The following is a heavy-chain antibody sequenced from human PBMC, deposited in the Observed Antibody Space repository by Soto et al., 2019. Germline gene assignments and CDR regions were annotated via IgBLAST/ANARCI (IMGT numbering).Heavy chain of an antibody. CDR1: GDSISSGDYY. J-gene: IGHJ3*02. CDR2: IYDSGST. D-gene: IGHD3-9*01. Sequence: TLSLTCTVSGDSISSGDYYWSWIRQPPGKGLEWIGYIYDSGSTYYNPSLKSRVTISVDTSRNQFSLKLSSVTASDTAVYYCAKSPLADYDVLTGPSIDAFDIWGQGTMVTVSS. V-gene: IGHV4-30-4*01. CDR3: AKSPLADYDVLTGPSIDAFDI.